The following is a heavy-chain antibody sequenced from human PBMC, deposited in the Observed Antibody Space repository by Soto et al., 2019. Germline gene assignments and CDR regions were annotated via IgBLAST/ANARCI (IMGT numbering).Heavy chain of an antibody. V-gene: IGHV1-69*01. J-gene: IGHJ4*02. CDR3: ARDRDDYGSGNYYNRIDF. CDR1: GGIFSTYA. Sequence: QVQLVQAGAEVKQPGSSVKVSCKASGGIFSTYASSWLRQAPGQVLEWMGGIIPIFGTPNYAQRFQGRVTITADESTTTSYMELSRLKSEDTAVYYCARDRDDYGSGNYYNRIDFWGQGTLVTVSS. D-gene: IGHD3-10*01. CDR2: IIPIFGTP.